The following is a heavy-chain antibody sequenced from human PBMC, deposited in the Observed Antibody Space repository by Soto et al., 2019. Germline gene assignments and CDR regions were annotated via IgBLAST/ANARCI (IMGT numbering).Heavy chain of an antibody. Sequence: QVQLVESGGAVVQPGRSLRLSCAVSGFTFSSYGMHWVRQAPGKGLEWVAAIWLDGSKATYADSVKGRFTVSRDNSKNTLSLEMNSLGVEDTGLYYGTRDWTSSWTSGVWVQGTLVTV. V-gene: IGHV3-33*01. CDR2: IWLDGSKA. D-gene: IGHD6-13*01. CDR1: GFTFSSYG. CDR3: TRDWTSSWTSGV. J-gene: IGHJ4*02.